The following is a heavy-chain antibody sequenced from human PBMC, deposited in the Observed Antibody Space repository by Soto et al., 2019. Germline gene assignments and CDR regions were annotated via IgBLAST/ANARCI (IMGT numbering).Heavy chain of an antibody. CDR1: GYTFTSYG. CDR2: ISAYNGNT. Sequence: ASVKVSCKASGYTFTSYGISWVRQAPGQGLEWMGWISAYNGNTNYAQKLQGRVTMTTDTSTSTAYMELRSLRSDDTAVYYCARDLDTAMVIAFDYWGQGTLVTVSS. D-gene: IGHD5-18*01. CDR3: ARDLDTAMVIAFDY. V-gene: IGHV1-18*01. J-gene: IGHJ4*02.